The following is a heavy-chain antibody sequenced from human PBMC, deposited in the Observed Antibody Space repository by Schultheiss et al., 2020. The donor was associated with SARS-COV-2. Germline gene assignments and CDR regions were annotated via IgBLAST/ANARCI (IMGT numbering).Heavy chain of an antibody. D-gene: IGHD2-15*01. CDR3: ARRGSGGMTFDH. CDR2: LYYSGSS. Sequence: SETLSLTCTVSGGSVSSGGYNWSWIRQPPGKRLEWIGNLYYSGSSKYNPSIKSRVTISVDTSKNQFSLKMTSVAEADTAVYYCARRGSGGMTFDHWGQGTRVTVSS. CDR1: GGSVSSGGYN. V-gene: IGHV4-61*08. J-gene: IGHJ4*02.